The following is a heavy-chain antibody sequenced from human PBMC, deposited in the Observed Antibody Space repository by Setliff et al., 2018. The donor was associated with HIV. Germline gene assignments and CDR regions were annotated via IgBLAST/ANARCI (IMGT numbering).Heavy chain of an antibody. CDR3: ARGWPDDYVWPYYFDY. Sequence: SETLSLTCAVSGGLISSSNWWSWVRQPPGRGLEWIGEMYPSGSTNYNSSLKSRVTISVDKSKNQFSLKLSSVTAADTAVYYCARGWPDDYVWPYYFDYWGQGTLVTVST. J-gene: IGHJ4*02. CDR2: MYPSGST. CDR1: GGLISSSNW. D-gene: IGHD3-16*01. V-gene: IGHV4-4*02.